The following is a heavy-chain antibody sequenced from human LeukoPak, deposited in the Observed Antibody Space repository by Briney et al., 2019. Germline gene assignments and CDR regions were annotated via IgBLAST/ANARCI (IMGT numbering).Heavy chain of an antibody. CDR2: ISSSSSYI. V-gene: IGHV3-21*01. J-gene: IGHJ4*02. CDR1: GFTFSSYS. Sequence: PGGSLRLSCAASGFTFSSYSMNWVRQAPGKGLEWVSSISSSSSYIYYADSVKGRFTISRGNAKNSLYLQMSSLRAEDTAVYYCARAIVVTLPGVDYWGQGTLVTVSS. D-gene: IGHD3-22*01. CDR3: ARAIVVTLPGVDY.